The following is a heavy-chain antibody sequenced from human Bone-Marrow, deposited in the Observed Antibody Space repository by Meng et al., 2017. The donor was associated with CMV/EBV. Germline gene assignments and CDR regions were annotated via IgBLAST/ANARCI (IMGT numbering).Heavy chain of an antibody. CDR1: GFTFSCYW. CDR3: ARDLIMEWLTKFYYYYYGMDV. CDR2: ISGDGSNT. J-gene: IGHJ6*02. Sequence: LSLTCAASGFTFSCYWILWVRQSPGKGLVWVSPISGDGSNTNYADSVKGRFTISRDNATNTLYLQMNSLRAEDTAVYYCARDLIMEWLTKFYYYYYGMDVWGQGTTVTVSS. V-gene: IGHV3-74*01. D-gene: IGHD3-3*01.